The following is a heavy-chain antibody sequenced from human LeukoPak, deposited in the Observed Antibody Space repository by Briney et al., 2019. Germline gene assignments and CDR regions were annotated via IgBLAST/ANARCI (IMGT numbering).Heavy chain of an antibody. D-gene: IGHD5-18*01. CDR1: GFTFSSYA. Sequence: QTGGSLRLSCAASGFTFSSYAMHWVRQAPGKGLEYVSAISSNGGSTYYANSVKGRFTISRDNSKNTLYLQMGSLRAEDMAVYYCAWYSYGYEGGLDYWGQGTLVTVSS. CDR2: ISSNGGST. V-gene: IGHV3-64*01. CDR3: AWYSYGYEGGLDY. J-gene: IGHJ4*02.